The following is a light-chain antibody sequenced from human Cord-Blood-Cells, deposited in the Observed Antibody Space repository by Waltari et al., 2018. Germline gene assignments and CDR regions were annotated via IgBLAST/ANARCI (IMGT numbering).Light chain of an antibody. J-gene: IGLJ2*01. V-gene: IGLV2-23*02. CDR2: EVN. CDR3: CSYAGSSTYVV. CDR1: SSDVGCYNP. Sequence: QSALTQPASVSGSPGQSITISCTGTSSDVGCYNPVSWYQQHPGKAPKPMIYEVNKRPSGVSNRFSGSKSGNTASLTISGLQAEDEADYYCCSYAGSSTYVVFGGGTKLTVL.